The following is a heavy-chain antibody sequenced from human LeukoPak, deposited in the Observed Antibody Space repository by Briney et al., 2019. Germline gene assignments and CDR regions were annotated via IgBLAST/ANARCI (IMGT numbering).Heavy chain of an antibody. J-gene: IGHJ4*02. CDR2: ISSSGSYI. CDR1: GFTFSSYS. Sequence: GGSLRLSCAASGFTFSSYSVNWVRQAPGKGLAWVSSISSSGSYIYYADSVKGRFTFSRDNAKNSLYLQMNSLRADDTAVYYCAKGHLSILFPFDSWGQGTLVTVSS. V-gene: IGHV3-21*04. D-gene: IGHD2-21*01. CDR3: AKGHLSILFPFDS.